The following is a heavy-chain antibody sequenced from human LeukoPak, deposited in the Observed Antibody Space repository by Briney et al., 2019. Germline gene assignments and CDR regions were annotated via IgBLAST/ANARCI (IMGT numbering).Heavy chain of an antibody. CDR3: ARVVVDTAMAYYFDY. V-gene: IGHV4-59*01. Sequence: PSETLSLTCTVSGGSISSYYWSWIRQPPGKGLEWIGYIYYSGSTNYNPSLKSRVTISVDTTKNQFSLKLSSVTAADTAVYYCARVVVDTAMAYYFDYWGQGTLVTVSS. CDR1: GGSISSYY. D-gene: IGHD5-18*01. J-gene: IGHJ4*02. CDR2: IYYSGST.